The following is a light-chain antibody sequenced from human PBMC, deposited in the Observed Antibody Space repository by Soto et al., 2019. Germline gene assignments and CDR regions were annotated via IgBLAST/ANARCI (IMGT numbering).Light chain of an antibody. CDR3: QQRSNCPAIT. J-gene: IGKJ5*01. Sequence: EIVLTQSPGTLSLSPGERATLSCRASHSISSSHLAWYQQKPGQAPRLLIYDASNRATGIPARFSGSGSGTDFTLIISSLEPEDFAVYYCQQRSNCPAITFGQGTRLAI. V-gene: IGKV3D-20*02. CDR2: DAS. CDR1: HSISSSH.